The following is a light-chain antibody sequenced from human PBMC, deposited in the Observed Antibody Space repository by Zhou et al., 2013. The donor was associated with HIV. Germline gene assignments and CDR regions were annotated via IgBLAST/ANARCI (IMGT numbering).Light chain of an antibody. CDR1: QSINIW. CDR2: KAS. CDR3: QQYNSYLYT. J-gene: IGKJ2*01. Sequence: DIQMTQSPSMLSASVGDRVTITCRASQSINIWVAWYQQKPGKAPNLLIYKASNLESGVPSRFSGSGSGTEFTLTISSLQPDDFATYYCQQYNSYLYTFGQGTKLEIK. V-gene: IGKV1-5*03.